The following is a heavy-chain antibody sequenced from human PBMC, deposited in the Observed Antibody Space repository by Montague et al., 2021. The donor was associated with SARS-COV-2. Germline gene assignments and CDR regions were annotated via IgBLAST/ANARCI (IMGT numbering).Heavy chain of an antibody. CDR3: ARGLWFGELVLLYYYYGMDV. CDR1: GDSVSSNSAA. D-gene: IGHD3-10*01. J-gene: IGHJ6*02. CDR2: TYYRSKWYN. Sequence: CAISGDSVSSNSAAWNWIRQSPSRGLEWLGRTYYRSKWYNDYAVSVKSRITINPDTSKNQFSLQLNSVTPEDTAVYYCARGLWFGELVLLYYYYGMDVWGQGTTVTVSS. V-gene: IGHV6-1*01.